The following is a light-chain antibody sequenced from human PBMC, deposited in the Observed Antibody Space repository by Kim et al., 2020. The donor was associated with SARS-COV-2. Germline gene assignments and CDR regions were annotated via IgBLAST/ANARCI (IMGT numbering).Light chain of an antibody. J-gene: IGLJ3*02. Sequence: RVSISCSGVYSNIANIFVTWYKRAPGTVPRLLIYDNDKRPSGIPDRFSGSKSGTSATLAITGLQTGDEAVYYCGAWDSGLTSGGLFGGGTKVTVL. CDR2: DND. CDR3: GAWDSGLTSGGL. CDR1: YSNIANIF. V-gene: IGLV1-51*01.